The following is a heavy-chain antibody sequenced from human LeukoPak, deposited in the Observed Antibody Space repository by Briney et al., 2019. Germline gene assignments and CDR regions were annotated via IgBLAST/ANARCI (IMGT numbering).Heavy chain of an antibody. CDR3: GRAFWAGTFDY. V-gene: IGHV4-61*02. CDR1: GGSISSGSYY. D-gene: IGHD3/OR15-3a*01. CDR2: IYTSGST. Sequence: PSQTLSLTCTVSGGSISSGSYYWSWIRQPAGKGLEWIGRIYTSGSTNYNPSLKSRVTISVDTSKNQFSLKLSSVTAADTAVYYCGRAFWAGTFDYWGQGILVTVSS. J-gene: IGHJ4*02.